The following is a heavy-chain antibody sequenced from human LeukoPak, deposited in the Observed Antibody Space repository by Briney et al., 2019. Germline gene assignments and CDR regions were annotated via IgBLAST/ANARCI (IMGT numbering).Heavy chain of an antibody. V-gene: IGHV3-48*03. CDR1: GFTFSSYE. CDR2: ISSSDGTI. D-gene: IGHD2/OR15-2a*01. Sequence: GGSLRLSCAASGFTFSSYEMNWVRQAPGKGLEWVSYISSSDGTIYYADSVKGRFTISRDNAKNSLYLQMNSLRAEDTAVYYCARSGLSRFGFWGQGTLVTVSS. CDR3: ARSGLSRFGF. J-gene: IGHJ4*02.